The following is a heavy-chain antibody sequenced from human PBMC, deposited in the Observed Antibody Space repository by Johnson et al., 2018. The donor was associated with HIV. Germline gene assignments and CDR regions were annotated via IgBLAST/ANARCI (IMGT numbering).Heavy chain of an antibody. CDR1: GFTFSSYG. J-gene: IGHJ3*02. CDR3: AKIIGYSSGLEI. CDR2: IRYDGSNK. D-gene: IGHD6-19*01. Sequence: QMQLVESGGGVVQPGGSLRLSCAASGFTFSSYGMHWVRQAPGKGLEWVAFIRYDGSNKYYADSVKGRFTISRDNSKNTLYLQMKSLRAEDTAVYYCAKIIGYSSGLEIWGQGTMVTVSS. V-gene: IGHV3-30*02.